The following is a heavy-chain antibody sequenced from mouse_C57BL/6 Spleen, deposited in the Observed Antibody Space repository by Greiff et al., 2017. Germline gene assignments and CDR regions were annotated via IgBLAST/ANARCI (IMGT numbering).Heavy chain of an antibody. Sequence: QVNVKQSGAELARPGASVKLSCKASGYTFTSYGISWVKQRTGQGLEWIGEIYPRSGNTYYNEKFKGKCTLTADKSSSTAYMELRSLTSEDSAVYFCARYRYGYTYYAMDYWGQGTSVTVSS. CDR2: IYPRSGNT. V-gene: IGHV1-81*01. J-gene: IGHJ4*01. CDR3: ARYRYGYTYYAMDY. CDR1: GYTFTSYG. D-gene: IGHD2-2*01.